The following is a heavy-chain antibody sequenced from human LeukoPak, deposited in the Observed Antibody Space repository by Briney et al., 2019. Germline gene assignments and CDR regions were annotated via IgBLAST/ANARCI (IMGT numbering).Heavy chain of an antibody. CDR2: MNPNSGNT. V-gene: IGHV1-8*03. J-gene: IGHJ3*02. Sequence: ASVKVSCKASGYTFTSYDINWVRQATGQGLEWMGWMNPNSGNTGYAQKFQGRVAITRNTSISTAYMELSSLRSEDTAVYYCARVMGDSSSPDAFDIWGQGTMVTVSS. CDR3: ARVMGDSSSPDAFDI. CDR1: GYTFTSYD. D-gene: IGHD3-16*01.